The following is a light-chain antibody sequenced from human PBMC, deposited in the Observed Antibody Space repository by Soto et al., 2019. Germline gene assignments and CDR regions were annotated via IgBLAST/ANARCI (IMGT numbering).Light chain of an antibody. V-gene: IGKV3-15*01. CDR2: GAS. J-gene: IGKJ4*01. CDR1: QSVSSN. Sequence: EIVMTQSPANLSVSPGERATLSCRASQSVSSNLSWYQQIPGQAPRILIYGASTRATGIPARFSGSGSGTVFTLPINRLKSEDYAVYYCQQYNNWHPALTFGGGTKVEIK. CDR3: QQYNNWHPALT.